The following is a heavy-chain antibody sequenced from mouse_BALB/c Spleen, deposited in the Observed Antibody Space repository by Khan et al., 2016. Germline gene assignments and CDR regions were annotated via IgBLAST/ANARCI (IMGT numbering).Heavy chain of an antibody. D-gene: IGHD3-2*01. Sequence: EVQLQESGPSLVKPSQTLSLTCSVTGDSITSGYWNWIRKFPGNKLEYMGYISYSGSTYNNTSLISRISIIRETSNNQYYLQLNSVTTEDAATYYCASYDSSGSFFDYWGQGTTLTVSS. V-gene: IGHV3-8*02. J-gene: IGHJ2*01. CDR1: GDSITSGY. CDR3: ASYDSSGSFFDY. CDR2: ISYSGST.